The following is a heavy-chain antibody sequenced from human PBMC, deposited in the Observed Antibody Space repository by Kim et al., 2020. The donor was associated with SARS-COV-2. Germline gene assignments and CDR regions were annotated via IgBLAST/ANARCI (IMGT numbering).Heavy chain of an antibody. CDR1: GGSISSYY. CDR3: ARGLGYCSSTSCSKYYYYYYGMDV. J-gene: IGHJ6*02. D-gene: IGHD2-2*01. Sequence: SETLSLTCTVSGGSISSYYWSWIRQPPGKGLEWMGYIYYSGSTNYNPSLKSRVTISVDTSKNQFSLKLSSVTAADTAVYYCARGLGYCSSTSCSKYYYYYYGMDVWGQGTTVTVSS. V-gene: IGHV4-59*13. CDR2: IYYSGST.